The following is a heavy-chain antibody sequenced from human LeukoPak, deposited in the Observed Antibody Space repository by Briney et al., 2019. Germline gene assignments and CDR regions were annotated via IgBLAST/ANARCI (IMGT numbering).Heavy chain of an antibody. Sequence: GGSLRLSCAASGFTFSSYSMNWVRQAPGKGLEGVSSISSSSSYIYYADSVKGRFTISRDNAKNSLYLRMNSLRAEDTAVYYCARDRFQYSSSDSTPDYWGQGTLVTVSS. CDR3: ARDRFQYSSSDSTPDY. D-gene: IGHD6-13*01. V-gene: IGHV3-21*01. CDR1: GFTFSSYS. J-gene: IGHJ4*02. CDR2: ISSSSSYI.